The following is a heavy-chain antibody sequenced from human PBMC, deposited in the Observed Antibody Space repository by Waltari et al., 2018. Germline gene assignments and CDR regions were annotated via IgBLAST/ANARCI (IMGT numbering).Heavy chain of an antibody. J-gene: IGHJ4*02. D-gene: IGHD2-21*01. V-gene: IGHV4-38-2*02. Sequence: QVQLQESGPGLVKPSETLSLTCTVSGYSISSGYYWGWIRQPPGKGLEWIGSIYHSGSTYYNPSLKSRVTISVDTSKNQSSLKLSSVTAADTAVYYCARELGRGYWDYWGQGTLVTVSS. CDR1: GYSISSGYY. CDR2: IYHSGST. CDR3: ARELGRGYWDY.